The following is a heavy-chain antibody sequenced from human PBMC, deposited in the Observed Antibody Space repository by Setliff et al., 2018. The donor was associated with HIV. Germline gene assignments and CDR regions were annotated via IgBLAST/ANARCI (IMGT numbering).Heavy chain of an antibody. Sequence: GGSLRLSCAASGFTFSSYGMHWVRQAPGKGLEWVAVISKDGSNKYYADSVKGRFTISRDNSKNTLYLQMNSLRAEDTAVYYCAKNLYSSIWSPLDYWGQGTLVTVSS. V-gene: IGHV3-30*18. CDR2: ISKDGSNK. CDR3: AKNLYSSIWSPLDY. D-gene: IGHD6-13*01. CDR1: GFTFSSYG. J-gene: IGHJ4*02.